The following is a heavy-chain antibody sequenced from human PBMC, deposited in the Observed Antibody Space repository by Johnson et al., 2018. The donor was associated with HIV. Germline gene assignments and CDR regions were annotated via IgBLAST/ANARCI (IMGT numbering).Heavy chain of an antibody. V-gene: IGHV3-23*04. J-gene: IGHJ3*01. Sequence: VQLVESGGGLVQPGGSLRLSCAASGFAVSKNYLTWVRQAPGKGLEWVSSMRVIDGSTYYADSVKGRFTISRDNSKSTVYLQMNNLRAEDTAVYYCAKGGEVWYGAFDFWGQGTMAIVSS. D-gene: IGHD6-13*01. CDR1: GFAVSKNY. CDR2: MRVIDGST. CDR3: AKGGEVWYGAFDF.